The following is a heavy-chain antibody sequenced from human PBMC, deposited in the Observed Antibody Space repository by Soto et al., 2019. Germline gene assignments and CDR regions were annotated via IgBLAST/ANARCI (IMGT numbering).Heavy chain of an antibody. CDR3: AIARVVGALAPFDT. D-gene: IGHD2-15*01. CDR2: LYSGGST. V-gene: IGHV3-66*01. CDR1: GFTVSSNY. J-gene: IGHJ4*02. Sequence: EVQLVASGGGLVHPGGSLRISCAASGFTVSSNYMSWVRQAPGKGLEWVSVLYSGGSTYYADSVKGRFTISRNNSKNTLYLKMNGRRAEDTAVFYGAIARVVGALAPFDTCGQGTLVTVSS.